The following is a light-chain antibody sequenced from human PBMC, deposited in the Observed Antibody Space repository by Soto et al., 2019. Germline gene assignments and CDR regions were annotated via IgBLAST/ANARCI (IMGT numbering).Light chain of an antibody. V-gene: IGKV1-13*02. CDR2: DAS. J-gene: IGKJ5*01. Sequence: AIQLTQSPSSLSASVGDRVTLTCRASQGIRSALAWYQQRPGKAPNLLVSDASTLSSGVPSRFSGSGSGTDFTLTISGLQPEDSATYHCQQFNSYPITFGQGTRLEIK. CDR3: QQFNSYPIT. CDR1: QGIRSA.